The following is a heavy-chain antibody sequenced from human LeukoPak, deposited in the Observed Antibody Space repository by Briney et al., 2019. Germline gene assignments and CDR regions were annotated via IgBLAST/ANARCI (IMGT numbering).Heavy chain of an antibody. V-gene: IGHV3-13*04. CDR2: IGTAGDT. CDR1: GFTFSSYD. Sequence: GGSLRLSCAASGFTFSSYDMHWVRQATGKGLEWVSAIGTAGDTYYPGSVKGRFTISRENAKNSLYLQMNSLRAGDTAVYYCATSSIAVAGSAFDIWGQGTMVTVSS. CDR3: ATSSIAVAGSAFDI. D-gene: IGHD6-19*01. J-gene: IGHJ3*02.